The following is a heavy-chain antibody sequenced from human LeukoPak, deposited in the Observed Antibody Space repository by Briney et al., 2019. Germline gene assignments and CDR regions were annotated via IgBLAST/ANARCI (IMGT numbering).Heavy chain of an antibody. CDR1: GYTFTSYD. J-gene: IGHJ4*02. V-gene: IGHV1-8*01. Sequence: ASVKVSCKASGYTFTSYDINWVRQATGQGLEWMGWMNPNSGNTGYAQKFQGRVTMTRNTSISTAYMELSNLRSEDTAVYYCARVYTFPDSYWNYSPFDYWGQGTLVTVSS. CDR3: ARVYTFPDSYWNYSPFDY. CDR2: MNPNSGNT. D-gene: IGHD1-7*01.